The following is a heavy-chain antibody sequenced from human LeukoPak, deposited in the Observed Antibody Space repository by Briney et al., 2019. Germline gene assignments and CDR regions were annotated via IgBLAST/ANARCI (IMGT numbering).Heavy chain of an antibody. CDR1: GGSISSYY. V-gene: IGHV4-59*01. Sequence: PSGTLSLTCTVSGGSISSYYWSWIRQPPGKGLEWIGYIYYSGSTNYNPSLKSRVTISVDTSKNQFSLKLSSVTAADTAVYYCARSLTYYYYYYMDVWGKGTTVTISS. J-gene: IGHJ6*03. D-gene: IGHD3-16*01. CDR3: ARSLTYYYYYYMDV. CDR2: IYYSGST.